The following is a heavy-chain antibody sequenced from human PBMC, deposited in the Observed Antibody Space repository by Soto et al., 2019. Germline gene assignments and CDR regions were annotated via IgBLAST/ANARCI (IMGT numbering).Heavy chain of an antibody. CDR3: AKDLYCSGGSCYSGGGGNNWFDP. D-gene: IGHD2-15*01. J-gene: IGHJ5*02. CDR2: ISGSGGST. CDR1: GFTFSSYA. Sequence: EVQLLESGGGLVRPGGSLRLSCAASGFTFSSYAMSWVRQAPGKGLEWVSAISGSGGSTYYADSVKGRFTISRDNSKNTLYLQMNSLRAEDTAVYYCAKDLYCSGGSCYSGGGGNNWFDPWGQGTLVTVSS. V-gene: IGHV3-23*01.